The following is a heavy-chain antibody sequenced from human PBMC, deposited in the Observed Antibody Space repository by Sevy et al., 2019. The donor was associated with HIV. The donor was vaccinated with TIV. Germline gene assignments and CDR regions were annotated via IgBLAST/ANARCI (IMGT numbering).Heavy chain of an antibody. V-gene: IGHV3-48*02. Sequence: GGSLRLSCAASGFTFSSYSMNWVRQAPGKGLEWVSYISSSSSTIYYADSVKGRFTISRDNAKNSLYLQMNSLRDEDTAVYYCARDHFYDYVWGSYRPDAFDIWGQWTMVTVSS. CDR2: ISSSSSTI. D-gene: IGHD3-16*02. J-gene: IGHJ3*02. CDR3: ARDHFYDYVWGSYRPDAFDI. CDR1: GFTFSSYS.